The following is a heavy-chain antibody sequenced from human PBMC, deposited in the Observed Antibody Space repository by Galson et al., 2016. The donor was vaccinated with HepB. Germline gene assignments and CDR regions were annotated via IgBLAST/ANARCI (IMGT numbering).Heavy chain of an antibody. CDR2: IDWDDDK. Sequence: PALVKPTQTLTLTCTFSGFSLSTIGMCVSWIRQPPGKAPEWLARIDWDDDKYYSTSLKTRLTISKDTSKNQVVLTMTNMDPVDTATYYCAREAGLGSGRYYESWFDPWGQGILVTVSS. V-gene: IGHV2-70*11. D-gene: IGHD3-10*01. CDR1: GFSLSTIGMC. CDR3: AREAGLGSGRYYESWFDP. J-gene: IGHJ5*02.